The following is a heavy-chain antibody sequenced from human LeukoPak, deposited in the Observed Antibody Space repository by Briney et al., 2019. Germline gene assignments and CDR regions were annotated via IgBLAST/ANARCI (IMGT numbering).Heavy chain of an antibody. Sequence: ASVKVSCKTSGYTFTAYYIHWVRQAPGQGLEWMGWLNPNSGGTNYGQNFQGRVTMTRDTSISTAYMELSSLRSDDTAMYYCARSPDYGDPLGFDYWGQGTLVTVSS. CDR2: LNPNSGGT. D-gene: IGHD4-17*01. CDR1: GYTFTAYY. CDR3: ARSPDYGDPLGFDY. V-gene: IGHV1-2*02. J-gene: IGHJ4*02.